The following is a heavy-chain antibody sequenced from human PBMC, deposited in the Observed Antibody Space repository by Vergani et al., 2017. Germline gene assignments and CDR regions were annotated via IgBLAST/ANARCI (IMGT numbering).Heavy chain of an antibody. J-gene: IGHJ4*02. CDR2: IDWDDDK. Sequence: QVTLKESGPALVKPTQTLTLTCTFSGFSLSTSGMRVSWIRQPPGKALEWLARIDWDDDKFYSTSLKTRRTISKDTSKNQVVLTMTNMDPVDTATYYCARSGYSSGWSHFDYWGQGTLVTVSS. CDR1: GFSLSTSGMR. D-gene: IGHD6-19*01. CDR3: ARSGYSSGWSHFDY. V-gene: IGHV2-70*04.